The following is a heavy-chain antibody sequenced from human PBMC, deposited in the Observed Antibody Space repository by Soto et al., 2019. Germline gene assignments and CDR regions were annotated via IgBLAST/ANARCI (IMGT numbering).Heavy chain of an antibody. D-gene: IGHD2-21*02. V-gene: IGHV2-5*02. J-gene: IGHJ6*02. Sequence: QVTLKESGPTLVKPTQTLTLTCTVSGLSLRTTGVGVCWFRHAPGKALEWLALLYWDDDNRYSPSLRSRLTNSKDSSHKQLVTTTTNMDTVDTATYCCVKSWCRGDCRDIYSSRAYNGLDVWGQGTKVTVSS. CDR1: GLSLRTTGVG. CDR3: VKSWCRGDCRDIYSSRAYNGLDV. CDR2: LYWDDDN.